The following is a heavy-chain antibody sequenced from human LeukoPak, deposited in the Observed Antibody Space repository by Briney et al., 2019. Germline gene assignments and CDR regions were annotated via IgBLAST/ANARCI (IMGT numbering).Heavy chain of an antibody. CDR1: GLTFSSYA. Sequence: PGGSLRLSCAASGLTFSSYAMHWVHQAPGKGLEWVAVISYDGSNKYYADSVKGRFTISRDNSKNTLYLQMNSLRAEDTAVYYCAREGVAAAGTVYFQHWGQGTLVTVSS. D-gene: IGHD6-13*01. CDR3: AREGVAAAGTVYFQH. CDR2: ISYDGSNK. V-gene: IGHV3-30-3*01. J-gene: IGHJ1*01.